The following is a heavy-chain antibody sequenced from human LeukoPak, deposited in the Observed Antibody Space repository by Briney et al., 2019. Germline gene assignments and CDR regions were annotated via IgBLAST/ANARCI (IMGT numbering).Heavy chain of an antibody. Sequence: GGSLRLSCAASEFTFTNYWMSWVRQAPGKGLEWVANINQYGSEKYYVDSVKGRFTISRDNAKNSLYLQMNSLTAEDTAVYYCARDWTSMIRGVSIDYWGQGALVTVSS. CDR1: EFTFTNYW. V-gene: IGHV3-7*05. CDR3: ARDWTSMIRGVSIDY. D-gene: IGHD3-10*01. J-gene: IGHJ4*02. CDR2: INQYGSEK.